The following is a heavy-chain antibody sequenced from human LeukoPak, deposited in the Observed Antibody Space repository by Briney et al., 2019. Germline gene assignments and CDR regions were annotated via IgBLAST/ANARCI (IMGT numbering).Heavy chain of an antibody. CDR2: ISWNSGSI. Sequence: GGSLRLSCAASGFTFDDYAMHWVRQAPGKGLEWVSGISWNSGSIGYADSVKGRFTISRDNAKNSLYLQMSSLRVEDTAVYYCARDDVAWNDVHWFDPWGQGTLVTVSS. D-gene: IGHD1-1*01. V-gene: IGHV3-9*01. CDR1: GFTFDDYA. J-gene: IGHJ5*02. CDR3: ARDDVAWNDVHWFDP.